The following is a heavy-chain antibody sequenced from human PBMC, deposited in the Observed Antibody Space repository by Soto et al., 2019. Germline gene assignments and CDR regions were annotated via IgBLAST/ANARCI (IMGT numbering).Heavy chain of an antibody. CDR3: ARASWIQLWLIPDYYYYMDV. Sequence: ASVKVSCKASGYTFTSYGISWVRQAPGQGLEWMGWISAYNGNTNYAQKLQGRVTMTTDTSTSTAYMELRSLRSDDTAVHYCARASWIQLWLIPDYYYYMDVWGKGTTVTVSS. CDR2: ISAYNGNT. D-gene: IGHD5-18*01. J-gene: IGHJ6*03. CDR1: GYTFTSYG. V-gene: IGHV1-18*01.